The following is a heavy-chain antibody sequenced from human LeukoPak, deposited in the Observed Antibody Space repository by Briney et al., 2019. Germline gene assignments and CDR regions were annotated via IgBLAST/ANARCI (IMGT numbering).Heavy chain of an antibody. CDR1: GFTFSNYW. D-gene: IGHD6-13*01. V-gene: IGHV3-7*01. CDR3: ARLQYSSPDFDY. J-gene: IGHJ4*02. Sequence: GGSLRLSCAASGFTFSNYWMSWVRQAPGKGLEWVANIKQDGSEKYYVDSVKDRFTISRDSAKNSLYLQMNSLRAEDTAVYYCARLQYSSPDFDYWGQGTLVTVSS. CDR2: IKQDGSEK.